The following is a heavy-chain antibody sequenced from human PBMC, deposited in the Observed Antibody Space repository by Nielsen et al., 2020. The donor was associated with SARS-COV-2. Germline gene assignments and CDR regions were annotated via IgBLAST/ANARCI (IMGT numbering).Heavy chain of an antibody. CDR1: GFSFSNYG. D-gene: IGHD3-10*01. CDR2: IYYDGRNR. Sequence: GGSLRLSCAASGFSFSNYGMHWVRQAPGKGLEWVALIYYDGRNRNYADSVKGRFTISRDNANSTLSLQMNSLRVEDTALYYCAKDVYYGSGSYFDAFNMWGQGTMVTVSS. CDR3: AKDVYYGSGSYFDAFNM. J-gene: IGHJ3*02. V-gene: IGHV3-30*02.